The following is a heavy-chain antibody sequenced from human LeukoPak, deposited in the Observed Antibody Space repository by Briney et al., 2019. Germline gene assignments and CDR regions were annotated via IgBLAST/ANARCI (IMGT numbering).Heavy chain of an antibody. D-gene: IGHD3-3*01. CDR2: ISRSGNDK. Sequence: GGSLRLSCAAPKFIFGDYNMNWVRQAPGKGLEWVSSISRSGNDKYYADSVKGRFTISRDNAKNSLYLQMNGLRAEDTAVYYCVRRETVFGVVTNFDYWGQGVLVTVSS. CDR3: VRRETVFGVVTNFDY. J-gene: IGHJ4*02. V-gene: IGHV3-21*01. CDR1: KFIFGDYN.